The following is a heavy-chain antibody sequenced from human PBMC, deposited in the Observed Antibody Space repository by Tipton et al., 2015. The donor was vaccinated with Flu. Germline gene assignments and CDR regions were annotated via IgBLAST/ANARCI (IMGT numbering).Heavy chain of an antibody. CDR3: ARESIHGGGADY. V-gene: IGHV4-4*02. J-gene: IGHJ4*02. CDR2: IYHSGST. D-gene: IGHD2-21*01. Sequence: TLSLTCAVSGGSISSSNWWSWARQPPGKGLEWIGEIYHSGSTNYNPSLKSRVTISVDKSKNQFSLKLSSVTAADTAVYYCARESIHGGGADYWGQGTLVTVSS. CDR1: GGSISSSNW.